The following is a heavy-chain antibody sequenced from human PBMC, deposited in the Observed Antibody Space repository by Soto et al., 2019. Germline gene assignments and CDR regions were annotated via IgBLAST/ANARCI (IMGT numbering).Heavy chain of an antibody. V-gene: IGHV1-8*01. CDR2: MNPNSGNT. CDR1: GYTFTRYY. J-gene: IGHJ6*02. Sequence: ASVKVSFKAAGYTFTRYYINWVRQATGQWLEWMGWMNPNSGNTGYAHKFQGRVTMTRNTSISTAYMELSSLRSEDPAVYYCATGTRTVISHDFWSGYFRPYGMEVWGQGTTVNVSS. CDR3: ATGTRTVISHDFWSGYFRPYGMEV. D-gene: IGHD3-3*01.